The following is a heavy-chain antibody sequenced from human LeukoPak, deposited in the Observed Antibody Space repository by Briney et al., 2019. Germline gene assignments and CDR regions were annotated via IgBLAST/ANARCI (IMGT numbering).Heavy chain of an antibody. Sequence: PGGSLRLSCAASGITFSNYAMSWVRQAPGKGLEWVSAISGSGGNKYYTDSVKGRFAISRDNSKNTLYLQMNTLRADDTAVYYCAKSGLNRFDYWGQGTLVTVSS. CDR1: GITFSNYA. D-gene: IGHD3-3*01. J-gene: IGHJ4*02. CDR2: ISGSGGNK. V-gene: IGHV3-23*01. CDR3: AKSGLNRFDY.